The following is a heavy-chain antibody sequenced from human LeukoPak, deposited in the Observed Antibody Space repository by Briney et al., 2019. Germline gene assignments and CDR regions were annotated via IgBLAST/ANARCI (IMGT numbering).Heavy chain of an antibody. CDR2: IKSKTDGGTT. CDR3: TTVARYYYGSGSYSDYYYYYMDV. J-gene: IGHJ6*03. CDR1: GFTFSNAW. D-gene: IGHD3-10*01. Sequence: GGSLRLSCAASGFTFSNAWMSWVRQAPGKGLEWVGRIKSKTDGGTTDYAAPVKGRFTISRDDSKNTLYLQMNSLKTEDTAVYYCTTVARYYYGSGSYSDYYYYYMDVWGKGTTVTVSS. V-gene: IGHV3-15*01.